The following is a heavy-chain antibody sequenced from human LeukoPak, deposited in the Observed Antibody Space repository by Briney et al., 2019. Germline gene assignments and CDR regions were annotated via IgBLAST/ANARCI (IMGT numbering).Heavy chain of an antibody. CDR3: ARDLGGYRDY. Sequence: SETLSLTCTVSGGSISSYYWSWIRQPPGKGLEWIGYTYYSGSTNYNPSLKSRVTISVDTSKNQFSLKLSSVTAADTAVYYCARDLGGYRDYWGQGTLVTVSS. V-gene: IGHV4-59*01. D-gene: IGHD3-16*02. CDR2: TYYSGST. CDR1: GGSISSYY. J-gene: IGHJ4*02.